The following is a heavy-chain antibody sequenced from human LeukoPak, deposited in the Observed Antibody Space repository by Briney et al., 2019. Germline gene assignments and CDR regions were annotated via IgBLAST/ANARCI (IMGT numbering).Heavy chain of an antibody. J-gene: IGHJ5*02. CDR1: GFTFSSSW. D-gene: IGHD3-16*01. V-gene: IGHV3-74*01. CDR2: INTDGSRT. Sequence: GGSLRLSCAASGFTFSSSWMHWARQAPGKGLVWVSRINTDGSRTDHADSVKGRFTISRDNAKDTLYLQMSSLRAEDTAVYYCAREGESWNWFDPWGQGTLVTVSS. CDR3: AREGESWNWFDP.